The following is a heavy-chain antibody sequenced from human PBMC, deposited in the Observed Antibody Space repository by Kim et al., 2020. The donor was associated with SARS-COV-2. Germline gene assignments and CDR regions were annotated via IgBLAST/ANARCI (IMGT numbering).Heavy chain of an antibody. D-gene: IGHD2-15*01. CDR2: ISSSGRTK. CDR1: GFNFIDYY. Sequence: GGSLRLSCTASGFNFIDYYMTWVRQPPGKGLEWVSYISSSGRTKHYADSLEGRFTISRDNAGNSLSLQINNLRADDTAMYYCARDPFCTGGRCSSGAFDIWGQGTMVTVSS. CDR3: ARDPFCTGGRCSSGAFDI. J-gene: IGHJ3*02. V-gene: IGHV3-11*01.